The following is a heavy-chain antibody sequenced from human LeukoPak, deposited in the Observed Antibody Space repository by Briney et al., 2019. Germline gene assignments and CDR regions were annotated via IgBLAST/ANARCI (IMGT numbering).Heavy chain of an antibody. CDR1: GGSISSGGYY. J-gene: IGHJ4*02. Sequence: PSETLSLTCTVSGGSISSGGYYWSWIRQHPGKGLEWIGYIYYSGSTYYNPSLKSRVTISVDTSKNQFSLKLSSVTAADTAVYYCARGSNWNAVFGYWGQGTLVTVSS. CDR2: IYYSGST. D-gene: IGHD1-20*01. V-gene: IGHV4-31*03. CDR3: ARGSNWNAVFGY.